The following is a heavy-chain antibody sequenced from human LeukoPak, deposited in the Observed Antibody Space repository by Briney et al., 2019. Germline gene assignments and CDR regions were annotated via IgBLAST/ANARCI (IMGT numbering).Heavy chain of an antibody. J-gene: IGHJ5*02. CDR1: GFTFSSYG. D-gene: IGHD1-20*01. CDR3: ARGITGTTDWFDP. V-gene: IGHV3-33*01. CDR2: IWYDGSNK. Sequence: PGGSLRLSCAASGFTFSSYGMHWVRQAPGKGLEWVAVIWYDGSNKYYADSVKGRFTISRDNSKNTLYPQMNSLRAEDTAVYYCARGITGTTDWFDPWGQGTLVTVSS.